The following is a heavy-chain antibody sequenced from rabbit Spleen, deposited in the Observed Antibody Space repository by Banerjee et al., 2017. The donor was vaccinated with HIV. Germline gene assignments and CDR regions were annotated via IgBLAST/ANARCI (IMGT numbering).Heavy chain of an antibody. J-gene: IGHJ6*01. Sequence: QSLEESGGDLVKPGASLTLTCIASGVSFSGDSYMCWVRQAPGKGLEWVVCIDAGSSGFTYFASWAKGRFTISKTSSTTVTLQMTSLTAADTATYFCARDTASSFSSYGMDLWVPGTLVTVS. CDR3: ARDTASSFSSYGMDL. CDR1: GVSFSGDSY. V-gene: IGHV1S40*01. CDR2: IDAGSSGFT. D-gene: IGHD8-1*01.